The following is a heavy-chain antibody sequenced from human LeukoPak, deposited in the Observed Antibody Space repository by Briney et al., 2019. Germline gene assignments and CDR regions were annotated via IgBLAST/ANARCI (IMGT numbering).Heavy chain of an antibody. Sequence: GASLQISCKGSGSSFTSYWIGWVRQLPGKGLEWMGIIYPGDSDTRYSPSFQGQVTISADKSISTAYLQWSSLKASDTATYYCARTAYGSGSLDYWGQGTLVTVSS. V-gene: IGHV5-51*01. J-gene: IGHJ4*02. CDR2: IYPGDSDT. D-gene: IGHD3-10*01. CDR3: ARTAYGSGSLDY. CDR1: GSSFTSYW.